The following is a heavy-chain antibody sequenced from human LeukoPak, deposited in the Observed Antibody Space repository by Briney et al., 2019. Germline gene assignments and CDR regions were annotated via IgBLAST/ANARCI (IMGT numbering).Heavy chain of an antibody. J-gene: IGHJ4*02. V-gene: IGHV3-20*04. CDR2: INWNGGST. D-gene: IGHD6-6*01. CDR3: ARYSGSSFLRFFDY. CDR1: GFTLDDYG. Sequence: GGSLRLSCAASGFTLDDYGMSWVRQAPGNGLEWVSGINWNGGSTGFADSVKGRFTISRDNAKNSLYLQMNSLRAEDTALYYCARYSGSSFLRFFDYCGQGTLVTVSS.